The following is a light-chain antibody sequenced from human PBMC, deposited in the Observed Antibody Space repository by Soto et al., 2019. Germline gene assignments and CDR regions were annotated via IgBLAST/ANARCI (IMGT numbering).Light chain of an antibody. V-gene: IGKV3-20*01. CDR1: QSVSSSY. CDR3: QQYDSSSWT. CDR2: GAS. Sequence: EIVLTQSPGTLSLSPGERATLSFRASQSVSSSYLVWYQQKPGQAPRLLIYGASSRATGIPDRFRGSGSGTDFTLTISRLEPEDFAVYYCQQYDSSSWTFGQGTKGEIK. J-gene: IGKJ1*01.